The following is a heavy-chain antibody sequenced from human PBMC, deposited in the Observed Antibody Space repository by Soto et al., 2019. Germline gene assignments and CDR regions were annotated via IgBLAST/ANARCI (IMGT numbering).Heavy chain of an antibody. CDR1: GCTFSSYW. CDR3: VRTSLVVAAATREDY. V-gene: IGHV3-74*01. D-gene: IGHD2-15*01. Sequence: EVQLVESGGGLVQPGESLRLSCAASGCTFSSYWLHWVRQAPGKGLVWVSRINSDGSSTSYAGSVKGRFTISRDNAKNTLYLQMNRLRAEGTAVYYCVRTSLVVAAATREDYCGQGTLVTVSS. J-gene: IGHJ4*02. CDR2: INSDGSST.